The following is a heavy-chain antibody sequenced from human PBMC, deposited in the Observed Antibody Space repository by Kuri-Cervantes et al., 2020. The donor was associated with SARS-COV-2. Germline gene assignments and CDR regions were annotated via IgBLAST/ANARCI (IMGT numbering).Heavy chain of an antibody. CDR3: AAADSTYWYSPEYFDY. CDR1: GGTFSSYA. Sequence: SVKVSCKASGGTFSSYAISWVRQAPGQGLEWMGGIIPIFGTANYAQKFQGRVTITTDESTSTAYMELSSLRSEDTAVYYCAAADSTYWYSPEYFDYWGQGTLVTVSS. V-gene: IGHV1-69*05. CDR2: IIPIFGTA. J-gene: IGHJ4*02. D-gene: IGHD6-13*01.